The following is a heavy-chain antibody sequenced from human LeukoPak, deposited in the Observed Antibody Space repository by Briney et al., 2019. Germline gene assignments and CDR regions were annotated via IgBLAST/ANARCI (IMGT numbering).Heavy chain of an antibody. CDR1: GYTFTSYD. CDR2: MNPNSGNT. Sequence: ASVKVSCKASGYTFTSYDINWVRQATGQGLEWMGWMNPNSGNTGYAQKFQGRVTMTEDTSTDTAYMELSSLRSEDTAVYYCATPTFIAARPGYYYYMDVWGKGTTVTVSS. CDR3: ATPTFIAARPGYYYYMDV. V-gene: IGHV1-8*01. J-gene: IGHJ6*03. D-gene: IGHD6-6*01.